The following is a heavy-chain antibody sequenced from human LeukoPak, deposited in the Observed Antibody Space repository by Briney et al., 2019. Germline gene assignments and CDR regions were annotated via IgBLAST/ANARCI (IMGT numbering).Heavy chain of an antibody. CDR1: GGTFSSYA. D-gene: IGHD6-6*01. CDR2: IIPIFGTA. V-gene: IGHV1-69*05. CDR3: ARTNKTIAARPNDFDI. J-gene: IGHJ3*02. Sequence: GASVKVSCKASGGTFSSYAISWVRQAPGQGLEWMGGIIPIFGTANYAQKFQGRVTITTDESTSTAYMELSSLRSEDTAVYYCARTNKTIAARPNDFDIWGQGTMVTVSS.